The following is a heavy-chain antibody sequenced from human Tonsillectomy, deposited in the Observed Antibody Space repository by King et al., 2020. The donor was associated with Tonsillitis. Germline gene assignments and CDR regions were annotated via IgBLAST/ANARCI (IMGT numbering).Heavy chain of an antibody. V-gene: IGHV3-15*07. CDR2: IKSRTDGGTT. CDR1: GFTFSDAW. CDR3: TTGTAVANYYYYYYMDV. Sequence: VQLVESGGVLVKPGGSLRLSCAASGFTFSDAWMNWVRQAPGKGLEWVGRIKSRTDGGTTDYAAPVKGRLTISRDDSKNTLYLQMNGLKTEDTAVYYCTTGTAVANYYYYYYMDVWGTGTTVTVSS. J-gene: IGHJ6*03. D-gene: IGHD6-19*01.